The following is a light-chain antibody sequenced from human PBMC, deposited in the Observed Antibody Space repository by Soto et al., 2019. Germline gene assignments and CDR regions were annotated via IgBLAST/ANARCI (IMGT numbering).Light chain of an antibody. Sequence: EIVLTQSPCTLSLSPGERATLSCRASQSVSSNYLAWYQQKPGQAPRLLIYGASSRATGIPDRFSGSGSGTDFTLTITRLEPEDFAVYYCHQYGSSSWTFGQGTKVDI. J-gene: IGKJ1*01. CDR2: GAS. CDR1: QSVSSNY. CDR3: HQYGSSSWT. V-gene: IGKV3-20*01.